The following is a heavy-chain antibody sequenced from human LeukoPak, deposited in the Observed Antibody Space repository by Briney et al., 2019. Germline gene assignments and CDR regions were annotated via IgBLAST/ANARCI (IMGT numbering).Heavy chain of an antibody. V-gene: IGHV3-7*01. CDR3: ARLIVGAIDY. D-gene: IGHD1-26*01. CDR2: IKPDGGEK. CDR1: GFTFRDAW. Sequence: PGGSLRLSCAASGFTFRDAWMTWVRQTPRKGLEWVANIKPDGGEKYYVDSVRGRFTISRDNAKNSLHLQMSSLRAEDTAVYYCARLIVGAIDYWGQGALVTVSS. J-gene: IGHJ4*02.